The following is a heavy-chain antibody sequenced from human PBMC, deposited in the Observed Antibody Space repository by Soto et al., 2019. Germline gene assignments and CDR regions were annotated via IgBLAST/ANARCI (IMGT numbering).Heavy chain of an antibody. CDR3: ARAWSDSSSWYYYYGMDV. Sequence: QLQLQESGSGLVKPSQTLSLTCAVSGGSISSGGYSWSWIRQPPGKGLEWIGYIYHSGSTYYNPSLKSRVTISVDRSKNQFSLKLSSVTAADTAVYYCARAWSDSSSWYYYYGMDVWGQGTTVTVSS. CDR1: GGSISSGGYS. D-gene: IGHD6-13*01. J-gene: IGHJ6*02. V-gene: IGHV4-30-2*01. CDR2: IYHSGST.